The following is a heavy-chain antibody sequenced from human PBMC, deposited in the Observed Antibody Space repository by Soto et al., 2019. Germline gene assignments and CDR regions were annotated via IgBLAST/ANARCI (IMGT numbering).Heavy chain of an antibody. J-gene: IGHJ6*02. CDR2: ISYDGSNK. CDR1: GFTFSSYA. Sequence: QVQLVESGGGVVQPGRSLRLSCAASGFTFSSYAMHWVRQAPGKGLEWVAVISYDGSNKYYADSVQGRFTISRDNSKNTLYLQMNSLRAEDTAVYYCARDWGYCSGGSCYSELYYYYGMDVWGQGTTVTVSS. D-gene: IGHD2-15*01. V-gene: IGHV3-30-3*01. CDR3: ARDWGYCSGGSCYSELYYYYGMDV.